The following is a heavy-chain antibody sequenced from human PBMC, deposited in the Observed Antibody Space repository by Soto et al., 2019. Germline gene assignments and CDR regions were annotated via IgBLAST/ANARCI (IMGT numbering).Heavy chain of an antibody. CDR2: ISYDGSNT. CDR1: GFTFSSYG. CDR3: AKEGGLSGSYYISSSYYVDY. D-gene: IGHD1-26*01. Sequence: QVQLVESGGGVVQPGRSLRLSCAASGFTFSSYGMHWVRQAPGKGLEWVAIISYDGSNTYYADSVKGRFTISRANSKNTLFLQMNSLRAEDTSVYYCAKEGGLSGSYYISSSYYVDYWGQGTLVTVSS. J-gene: IGHJ4*02. V-gene: IGHV3-30*18.